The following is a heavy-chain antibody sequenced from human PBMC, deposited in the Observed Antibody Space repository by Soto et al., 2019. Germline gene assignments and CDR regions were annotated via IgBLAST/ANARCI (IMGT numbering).Heavy chain of an antibody. CDR2: INPIFGTA. J-gene: IGHJ4*02. D-gene: IGHD3-3*01. Sequence: SVKVSCKASGGTFSSYAISWVRQAPGQGLEWMGVINPIFGTASYAQKFQGRVTITADESTSTAYMELSSLRSEDTAVYYCARLTYYDFHYWGQGTLVTVSS. CDR3: ARLTYYDFHY. CDR1: GGTFSSYA. V-gene: IGHV1-69*13.